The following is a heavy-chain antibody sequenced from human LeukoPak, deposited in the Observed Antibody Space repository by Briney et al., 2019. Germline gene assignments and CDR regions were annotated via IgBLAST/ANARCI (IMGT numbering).Heavy chain of an antibody. V-gene: IGHV4-39*07. D-gene: IGHD4-17*01. CDR3: ARDLYGDYGGIDY. Sequence: KASETLSLTCTVSGGSISSYSYYWGWIRQPPGKGLEWIGIIYYSGSTYYNPSLKSRVTISVDTSKNQFSLKLSSVTAADTAVYYWARDLYGDYGGIDYWGQGTLVTVSS. CDR2: IYYSGST. J-gene: IGHJ4*02. CDR1: GGSISSYSYY.